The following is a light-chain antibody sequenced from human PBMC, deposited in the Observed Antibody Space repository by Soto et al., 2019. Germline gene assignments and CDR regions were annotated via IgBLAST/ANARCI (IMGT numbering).Light chain of an antibody. CDR3: QQLNSFPLT. V-gene: IGKV1-9*01. Sequence: DIQLTHSPSFLSASVGDRVTITCRASQGISSYLAWYQQKPGKAPKLLIYAASTLQSGVPSTFSGSGSGTEFTLTISSLQPEDFATYYCQQLNSFPLTFGGGTTVEIK. CDR2: AAS. J-gene: IGKJ4*01. CDR1: QGISSY.